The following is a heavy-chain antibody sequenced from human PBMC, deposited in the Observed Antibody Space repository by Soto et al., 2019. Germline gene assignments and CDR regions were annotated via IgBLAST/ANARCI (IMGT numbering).Heavy chain of an antibody. Sequence: GGSLRLSCAASGFTFSSYWMHWVRQVPGKGLVWVSRIKGDGTNTGYADSVKGRFTISRDNVKNTLYLQTNSLRAEDTAVYYCARGLSGYYGFDYWGQGTLVTVSS. V-gene: IGHV3-74*01. CDR1: GFTFSSYW. CDR2: IKGDGTNT. J-gene: IGHJ4*02. CDR3: ARGLSGYYGFDY. D-gene: IGHD5-12*01.